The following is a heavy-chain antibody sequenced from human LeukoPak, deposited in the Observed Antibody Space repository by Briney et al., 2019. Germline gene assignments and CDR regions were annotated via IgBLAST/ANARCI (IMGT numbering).Heavy chain of an antibody. CDR1: GFTFNNYW. CDR2: TNTHGTSA. CDR3: LAGYYYHYMDV. Sequence: PGGSLRLSCAASGFTFNNYWMHWVRQAPGKGLVWVARTNTHGTSANYADSVKGRFIISRDNANNTLYLQMNGLRDEDTGVYYALAGYYYHYMDVWGKGTTVTVSS. V-gene: IGHV3-74*01. J-gene: IGHJ6*03. D-gene: IGHD6-13*01.